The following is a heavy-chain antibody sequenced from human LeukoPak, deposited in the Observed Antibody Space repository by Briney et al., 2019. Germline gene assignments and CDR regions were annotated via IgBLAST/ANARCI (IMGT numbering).Heavy chain of an antibody. CDR1: GFTFSSYA. J-gene: IGHJ4*02. CDR2: ISYDGSNK. V-gene: IGHV3-30-3*01. CDR3: ARAPLYHDALTGYNPYLDQ. Sequence: GGSLRLSCAASGFTFSSYAMHWVRQAPGKGLEWVAVISYDGSNKYYADSVKDRFTISRDNSKNTLYLQMNSLRAEDTAVYYCARAPLYHDALTGYNPYLDQWGQGVPVTVSS. D-gene: IGHD3-9*01.